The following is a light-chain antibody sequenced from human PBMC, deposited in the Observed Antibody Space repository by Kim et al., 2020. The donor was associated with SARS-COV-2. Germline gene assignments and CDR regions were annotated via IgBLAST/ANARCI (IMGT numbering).Light chain of an antibody. V-gene: IGLV3-19*01. CDR2: GKN. Sequence: VALGQTVRITCQGDSLRSYYASWYQQKPGQAPVLVIYGKNNRPSGIPDRFSGSSSGNTASLSITGAQAEDEADYYCNSRDSSGNHVFGTGTKVTLL. CDR3: NSRDSSGNHV. CDR1: SLRSYY. J-gene: IGLJ1*01.